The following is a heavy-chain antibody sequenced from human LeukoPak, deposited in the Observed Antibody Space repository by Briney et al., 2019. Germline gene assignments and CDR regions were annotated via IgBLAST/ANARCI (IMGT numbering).Heavy chain of an antibody. CDR3: ARDRVDSSGYYYYYGIDV. J-gene: IGHJ6*02. CDR2: FYTSGST. D-gene: IGHD3-22*01. CDR1: GGSISTYF. Sequence: PSETLSLTCTVSGGSISTYFWSWIRQPAGKGLEWIGRFYTSGSTNYNPSLKSRLTMSADTSKNQFSLKLRSVTAADTAVYYCARDRVDSSGYYYYYGIDVWAQGTTVTVS. V-gene: IGHV4-4*07.